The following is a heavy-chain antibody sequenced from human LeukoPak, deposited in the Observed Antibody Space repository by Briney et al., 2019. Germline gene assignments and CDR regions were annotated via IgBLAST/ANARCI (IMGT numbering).Heavy chain of an antibody. J-gene: IGHJ6*03. Sequence: PGGSLRLSCAASGFTFSSYWMHWVRQVPGKGLVWVSHINSDGSSTNYADSVKGRFTISRDNAKNTLYLQMNSLRAEDTALYYCARARIQIWPYYYMDVWSKGTTVTVSS. CDR2: INSDGSST. CDR1: GFTFSSYW. CDR3: ARARIQIWPYYYMDV. D-gene: IGHD5-18*01. V-gene: IGHV3-74*01.